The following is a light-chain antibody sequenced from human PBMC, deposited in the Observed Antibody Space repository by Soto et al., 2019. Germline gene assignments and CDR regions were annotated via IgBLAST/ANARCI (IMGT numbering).Light chain of an antibody. CDR1: DSNIGFYNF. V-gene: IGLV2-11*01. Sequence: QSALTQPRSVSGSPGQSVTISCTGTDSNIGFYNFVSWYQQHPDKAPHLVIYDVNKRPSGVPYRFSGSKSGTTASLTISGLQADDEADYYCASYAGSYTYVFGIGTKLTVL. CDR2: DVN. J-gene: IGLJ1*01. CDR3: ASYAGSYTYV.